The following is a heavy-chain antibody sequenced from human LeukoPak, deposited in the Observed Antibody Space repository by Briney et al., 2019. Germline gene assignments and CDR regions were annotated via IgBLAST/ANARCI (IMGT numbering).Heavy chain of an antibody. CDR3: AREIYYYDSSGYTYYFDY. Sequence: GGSLRLSCAASGFTFSDHGMHWVRQAPGKGLEWVAFISYDGSNNYYADSVKGRFTISRDNAKNSLYLQMNSLRDEDTAVYYCAREIYYYDSSGYTYYFDYWGQGTLVTVSS. J-gene: IGHJ4*02. CDR1: GFTFSDHG. V-gene: IGHV3-30*03. D-gene: IGHD3-22*01. CDR2: ISYDGSNN.